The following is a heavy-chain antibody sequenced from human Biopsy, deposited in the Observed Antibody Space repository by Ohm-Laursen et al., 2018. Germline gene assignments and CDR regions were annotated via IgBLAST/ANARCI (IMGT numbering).Heavy chain of an antibody. V-gene: IGHV4-34*01. J-gene: IGHJ5*02. Sequence: SQTLSLTCAVFGKTFSDYQWSWIRQPPGKGLEWIGQINQAGTTNYNPSLKSRVTIPVDTSTNQFSLKVSSVTAADTALYFCARHPTGFWFDPWGHGTLVTVSS. CDR3: ARHPTGFWFDP. CDR2: INQAGTT. CDR1: GKTFSDYQ.